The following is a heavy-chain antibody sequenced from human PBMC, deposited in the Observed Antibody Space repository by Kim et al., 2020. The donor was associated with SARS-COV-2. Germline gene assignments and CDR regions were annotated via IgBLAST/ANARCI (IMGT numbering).Heavy chain of an antibody. Sequence: GGSLRLSCTTSGFTFTGYAMSWVRQAPGKGLEWFSSIDGSDGTTYYVDSVKGRFTISRDNSKNTLYLQMSTLRADDTAVYYCMKGGWGSIWDHWGQGTLVTVSS. CDR3: MKGGWGSIWDH. CDR2: IDGSDGTT. V-gene: IGHV3-23*01. D-gene: IGHD2-21*01. CDR1: GFTFTGYA. J-gene: IGHJ4*02.